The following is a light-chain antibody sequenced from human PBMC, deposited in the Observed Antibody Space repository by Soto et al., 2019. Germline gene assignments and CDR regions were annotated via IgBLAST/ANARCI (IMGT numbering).Light chain of an antibody. J-gene: IGLJ2*01. CDR1: SGHSSYA. Sequence: QSVLNQSPSASASLGASVKLTCTLRSGHSSYAIAWHQQQPEKGPRYLMKLSSDGSHSKGDGIPDRFSGSSSGAERYLTIAGLQSEDGADYYCQTWDTGARVVFGGGTKVTVL. V-gene: IGLV4-69*01. CDR2: LSSDGSH. CDR3: QTWDTGARVV.